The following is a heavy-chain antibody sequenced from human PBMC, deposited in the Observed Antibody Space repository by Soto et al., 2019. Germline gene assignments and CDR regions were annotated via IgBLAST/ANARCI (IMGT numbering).Heavy chain of an antibody. D-gene: IGHD3-10*01. CDR2: INPSGGST. V-gene: IGHV1-46*03. CDR3: ARGAYYYGSGSYTHYYMDV. CDR1: GYTFTSYY. J-gene: IGHJ6*03. Sequence: GASVKVSCKASGYTFTSYYMHWVRQAPGQGLEWMGIINPSGGSTSYARKFQGRVTMTRDTSTSTVYMELSSLRSEDTAVYYCARGAYYYGSGSYTHYYMDVWGKGTTVTVSS.